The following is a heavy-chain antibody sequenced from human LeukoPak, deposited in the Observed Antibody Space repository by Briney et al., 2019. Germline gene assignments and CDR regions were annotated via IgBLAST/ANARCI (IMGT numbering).Heavy chain of an antibody. CDR1: GFTFSSYA. Sequence: QTGGSLRLSCAASGFTFSSYAMHWVRQAPGKGLEWVAVISYDGSNKYYADSVKGRFTISRDNSKNTLYLQMNSLRAEDTAVYYCARDKYCSGGSCYSFWFDPWGQGTLVTVSS. D-gene: IGHD2-15*01. V-gene: IGHV3-30*04. J-gene: IGHJ5*02. CDR2: ISYDGSNK. CDR3: ARDKYCSGGSCYSFWFDP.